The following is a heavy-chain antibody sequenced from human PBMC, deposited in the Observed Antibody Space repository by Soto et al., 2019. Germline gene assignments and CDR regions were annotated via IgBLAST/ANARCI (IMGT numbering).Heavy chain of an antibody. Sequence: GGSLRPSCPASGFTFTSYSMSWVRQPPGKGLEWVSGFRTGGDDATTYYADSVKGRFTISRDNSKNTLFLQMNSLRAEDTAIYYCAKKANSGPGSQYFDNWGQGTLVTVSS. V-gene: IGHV3-23*01. CDR3: AKKANSGPGSQYFDN. CDR2: FRTGGDDATT. CDR1: GFTFTSYS. D-gene: IGHD3-10*01. J-gene: IGHJ4*02.